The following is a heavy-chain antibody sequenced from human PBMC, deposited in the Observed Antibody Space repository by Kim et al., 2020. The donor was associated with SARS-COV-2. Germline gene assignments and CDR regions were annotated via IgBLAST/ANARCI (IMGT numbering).Heavy chain of an antibody. Sequence: GGSLRLSCAASGFMFSNYAMSWVRQAPGKGLEWVSAITSGASIYYADSVKGRFTISRDNSKNTLYLQMNSLRAEDTAVYYCAKAPRLYSSGFDYWGQGTLVTVSS. D-gene: IGHD6-19*01. CDR1: GFMFSNYA. J-gene: IGHJ4*02. CDR3: AKAPRLYSSGFDY. CDR2: ITSGASI. V-gene: IGHV3-23*01.